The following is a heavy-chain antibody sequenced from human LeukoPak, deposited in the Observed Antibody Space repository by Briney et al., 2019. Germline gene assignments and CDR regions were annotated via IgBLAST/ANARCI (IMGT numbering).Heavy chain of an antibody. V-gene: IGHV3-23*01. CDR3: AKDRYYSGYDFEGYFDY. CDR1: GFTFSSYA. J-gene: IGHJ4*02. D-gene: IGHD5-12*01. CDR2: ISGSGGST. Sequence: GGSLRLSCAASGFTFSSYAMSWVRQAPGKGLEWVSAISGSGGSTYYADSVKGRFTISRDNSKNTLYLQMNGLRAEDTAVYYCAKDRYYSGYDFEGYFDYWGQGTLVTVSS.